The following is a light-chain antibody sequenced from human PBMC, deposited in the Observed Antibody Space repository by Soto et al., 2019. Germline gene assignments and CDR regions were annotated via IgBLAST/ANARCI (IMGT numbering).Light chain of an antibody. CDR3: QQSYSTLALT. J-gene: IGKJ4*01. V-gene: IGKV1-39*01. CDR1: QSIITY. Sequence: DIQMTQSPSSLSASVGDRVTITCRASQSIITYLNWYQQKPGKAPKLLIYAASNLQSGVPSRFSGSGSGTDFTLTISSLQPEDFATYYCQQSYSTLALTFGGGTKVEIK. CDR2: AAS.